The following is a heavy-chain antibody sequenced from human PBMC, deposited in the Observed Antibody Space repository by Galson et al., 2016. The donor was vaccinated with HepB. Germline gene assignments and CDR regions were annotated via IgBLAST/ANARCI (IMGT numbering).Heavy chain of an antibody. J-gene: IGHJ4*02. Sequence: SETLSLTCAVSGYSIRDAYYWGWIRQPPGKELEWIASIYHRGTTYYKASLKSRLSISIDTSKNQSSLKLTSVTAADTAVYYCARESDFTHDLVDDHWGPGTLVTVSS. CDR1: GYSIRDAYY. CDR3: ARESDFTHDLVDDH. V-gene: IGHV4-38-2*02. CDR2: IYHRGTT. D-gene: IGHD3/OR15-3a*01.